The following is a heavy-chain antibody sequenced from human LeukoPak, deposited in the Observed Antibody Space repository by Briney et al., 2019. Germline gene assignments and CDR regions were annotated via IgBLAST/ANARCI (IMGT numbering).Heavy chain of an antibody. CDR2: VYYSGTT. V-gene: IGHV4-39*07. Sequence: SETLSLTCTVSGGSISSTRYYWGWIRQPPGKALEWIGSVYYSGTTSYNPSLKSRVTISVDMSKNHFSLRLRFVTAADTAMYYCARGTLYRGWSYYLDFWGQGSQVTVSS. D-gene: IGHD6-19*01. J-gene: IGHJ4*02. CDR1: GGSISSTRYY. CDR3: ARGTLYRGWSYYLDF.